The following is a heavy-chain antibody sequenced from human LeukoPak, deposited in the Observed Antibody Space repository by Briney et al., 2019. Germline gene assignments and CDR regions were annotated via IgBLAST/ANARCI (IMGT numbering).Heavy chain of an antibody. D-gene: IGHD2-2*01. J-gene: IGHJ4*02. CDR1: GFSVSSDY. Sequence: GSLTLSCAASGFSVSSDYMNWIRQTPGKGLEWVSVTYTGGSTYYADSVKGRFTISRDNSRNTLYLQMSSLRAEDTAVYYCARFTISTPTADYFDYWGQGTLVSVSS. CDR2: TYTGGST. V-gene: IGHV3-66*01. CDR3: ARFTISTPTADYFDY.